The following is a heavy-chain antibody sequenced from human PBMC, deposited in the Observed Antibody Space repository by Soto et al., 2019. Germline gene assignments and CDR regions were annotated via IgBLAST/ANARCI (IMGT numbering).Heavy chain of an antibody. CDR2: ISSSSSYI. D-gene: IGHD4-17*01. V-gene: IGHV3-21*01. CDR1: GFTFSSYS. Sequence: PVGYLRLSCAASGFTFSSYSMNWVRQAPGKGLEWVSSISSSSSYIYYADSVKGRFTISRDNAKNSLYLQMNSLRAEDTAVYYCARVLGYMTTVTTIFDFWGQGYLVTVYS. CDR3: ARVLGYMTTVTTIFDF. J-gene: IGHJ4*02.